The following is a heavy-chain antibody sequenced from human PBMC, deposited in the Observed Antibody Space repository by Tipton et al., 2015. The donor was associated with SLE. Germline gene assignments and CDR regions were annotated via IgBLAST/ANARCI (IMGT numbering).Heavy chain of an antibody. J-gene: IGHJ4*02. CDR3: AKDRNYDSSGHFAY. V-gene: IGHV3-30*02. Sequence: SLRLSCAASGFTFSSYGMHWVRQAPGKGLEWVAFIRYDGSNKYYADSVKGRFTISRDNSKNTLYLQMNSLRAEDTAVYYCAKDRNYDSSGHFAYWGQGTLVTVSS. CDR1: GFTFSSYG. CDR2: IRYDGSNK. D-gene: IGHD3-22*01.